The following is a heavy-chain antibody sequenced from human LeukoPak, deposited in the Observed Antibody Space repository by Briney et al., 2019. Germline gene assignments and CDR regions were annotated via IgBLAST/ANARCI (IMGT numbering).Heavy chain of an antibody. J-gene: IGHJ4*02. Sequence: PGGSLRLSCAASGLTVSTNHMSWVRQAPGKGLEWVSLIKSDGNTEYADSVKGRFTISRDNSKNTLFLQMNSLRVEDTAVYYCARLRRGYWGRGTPVTVSS. CDR2: IKSDGNT. CDR3: ARLRRGY. CDR1: GLTVSTNH. V-gene: IGHV3-53*01.